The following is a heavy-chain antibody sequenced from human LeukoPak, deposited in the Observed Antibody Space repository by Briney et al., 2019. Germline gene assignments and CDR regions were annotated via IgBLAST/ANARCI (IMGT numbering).Heavy chain of an antibody. Sequence: GGSLRLSCAASGFTFSSYAMSWVRQAPGKGLEWVSAISGSGGNTDYADSVKGRFTISRDNSKNTLYLQMSSLRAEDTAVYYCARRGHGYGSPFDYWGQGTLVTVSS. V-gene: IGHV3-23*01. D-gene: IGHD5-18*01. CDR2: ISGSGGNT. J-gene: IGHJ4*02. CDR1: GFTFSSYA. CDR3: ARRGHGYGSPFDY.